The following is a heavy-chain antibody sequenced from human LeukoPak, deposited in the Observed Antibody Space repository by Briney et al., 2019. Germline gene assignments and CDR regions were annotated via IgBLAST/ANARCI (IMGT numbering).Heavy chain of an antibody. CDR1: GFTFSSYA. CDR3: ARDPYSGSYGDSYYYYMDV. V-gene: IGHV3-30*04. Sequence: GGSLRLSCAASGFTFSSYAMHWVRQAPGKGLEWVAVISYDGSNKYYADSVKGRFTISRDNSKNTLYLQMNSLRAEDTAIYYCARDPYSGSYGDSYYYYMDVWGKGTTVIVSS. D-gene: IGHD1-26*01. CDR2: ISYDGSNK. J-gene: IGHJ6*03.